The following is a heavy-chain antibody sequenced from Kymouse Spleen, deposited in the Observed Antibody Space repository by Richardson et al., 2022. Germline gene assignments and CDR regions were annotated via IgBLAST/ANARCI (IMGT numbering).Heavy chain of an antibody. Sequence: QVQLQQWGAGLLKPSETLSLTCAVYGGSFSGYYWSWIRQPPGKGLEWIGEINHSGSTNYNPSLKSRVTISVDTSKNQFSLKLSSVTAADTAVYYCARGNYGSGSYYNVLYYFDYWGQGTLVTVSS. CDR3: ARGNYGSGSYYNVLYYFDY. V-gene: IGHV4-34*01. J-gene: IGHJ4*02. CDR2: INHSGST. CDR1: GGSFSGYY. D-gene: IGHD3-10*01.